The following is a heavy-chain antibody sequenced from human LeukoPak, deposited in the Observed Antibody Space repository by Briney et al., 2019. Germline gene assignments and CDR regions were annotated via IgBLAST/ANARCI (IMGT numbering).Heavy chain of an antibody. J-gene: IGHJ4*02. D-gene: IGHD5-12*01. Sequence: PGGSLRLSCAASGFTFTTYWMSWVRQAPGKGLEWVANIKEDGSEKNYVDSVKGRFTISRDNAKNSLHLQMNSLRAEDTAVYYCARVLYSGYDYWGQGTLVTVSS. V-gene: IGHV3-7*05. CDR1: GFTFTTYW. CDR3: ARVLYSGYDY. CDR2: IKEDGSEK.